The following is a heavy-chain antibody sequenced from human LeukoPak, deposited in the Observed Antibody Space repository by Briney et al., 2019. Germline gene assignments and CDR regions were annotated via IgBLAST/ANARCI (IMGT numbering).Heavy chain of an antibody. D-gene: IGHD3-10*01. CDR1: GFTFNTYA. V-gene: IGHV3-23*01. CDR2: ISGSGGST. J-gene: IGHJ4*02. CDR3: ANFRAGSGSYYNY. Sequence: GGSLRLSCAASGFTFNTYAMSWVRQAPGKGLEWVSAISGSGGSTYYADSVKGRFTISRDNTKNTLYLQMISLRAEDTAVYYCANFRAGSGSYYNYWGQGTLVTVSS.